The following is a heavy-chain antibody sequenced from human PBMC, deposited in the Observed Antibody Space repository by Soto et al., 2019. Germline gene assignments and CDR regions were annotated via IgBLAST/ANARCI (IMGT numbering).Heavy chain of an antibody. D-gene: IGHD5-12*01. CDR3: AKAGGYDSYYYGVDV. CDR1: GFTFSSYA. Sequence: GGSLRLSCAASGFTFSSYAMSWVRQVPGKGLEWVSVISGSGGSTNYADSVKGRFTISRDNSKNTLYLQMNSLRAEDTAVYYCAKAGGYDSYYYGVDVWGQGTTVTVSS. CDR2: ISGSGGST. J-gene: IGHJ6*02. V-gene: IGHV3-23*01.